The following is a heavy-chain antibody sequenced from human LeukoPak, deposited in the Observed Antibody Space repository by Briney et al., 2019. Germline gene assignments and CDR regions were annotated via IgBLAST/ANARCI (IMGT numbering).Heavy chain of an antibody. D-gene: IGHD6-6*01. V-gene: IGHV3-23*01. CDR3: AREFGSSSHFDY. CDR1: GFTFNNYA. J-gene: IGHJ4*02. CDR2: ISGSGGTT. Sequence: GGSLRLSCAASGFTFNNYAMSWVRQAPGKGLEWVSGISGSGGTTYYAESVRGRFTISRDNSKNTLYLQMGSLRAEDMAVYYCAREFGSSSHFDYWGQGTLVTVSS.